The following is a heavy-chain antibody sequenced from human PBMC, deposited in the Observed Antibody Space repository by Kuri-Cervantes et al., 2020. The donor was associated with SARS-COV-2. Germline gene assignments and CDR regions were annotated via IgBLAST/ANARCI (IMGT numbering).Heavy chain of an antibody. D-gene: IGHD3-16*01. CDR2: IYYTGST. CDR3: ARGAHHIRFRGEVDY. Sequence: SETLSLTCTVSGASISSSTYFWGWVRQPPGKGLEWIGTIYYTGSTYYHSSLKSRVTISLDTSKNQFSMRLSSVTAADTAVYYCARGAHHIRFRGEVDYWSQGDLVTVSS. V-gene: IGHV4-39*01. J-gene: IGHJ4*02. CDR1: GASISSSTYF.